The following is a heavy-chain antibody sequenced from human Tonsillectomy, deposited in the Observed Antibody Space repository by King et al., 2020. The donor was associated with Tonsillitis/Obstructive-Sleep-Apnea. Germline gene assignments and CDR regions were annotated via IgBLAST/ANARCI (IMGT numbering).Heavy chain of an antibody. V-gene: IGHV3-23*04. CDR3: AKDQIFGVLTRPYYFDY. CDR2: ISGSGGST. D-gene: IGHD3-3*01. J-gene: IGHJ4*02. Sequence: VQLVESGGGLVQPGGSLRLSCAASGFTFSSYGMSWVRQAPGKGLEGVSAISGSGGSTYYADSVKGRFTISRDNSKNTLYLQMNSLRAEDTAVYYCAKDQIFGVLTRPYYFDYWGQGTLVTVSS. CDR1: GFTFSSYG.